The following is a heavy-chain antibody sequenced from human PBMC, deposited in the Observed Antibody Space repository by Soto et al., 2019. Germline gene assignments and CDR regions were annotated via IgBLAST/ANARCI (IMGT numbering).Heavy chain of an antibody. CDR3: ARGAYTAREAFDI. CDR1: GFTFSSYG. Sequence: PGGSLRLSCAASGFTFSSYGMHWVRQAPGKGLEWVAVIWYDGSNKYYADSVKGRFTISRDNSKNTLYLQMNSLRAEDTAVYYCARGAYTAREAFDIWGQGTMVTVSS. CDR2: IWYDGSNK. J-gene: IGHJ3*02. D-gene: IGHD2-2*02. V-gene: IGHV3-33*01.